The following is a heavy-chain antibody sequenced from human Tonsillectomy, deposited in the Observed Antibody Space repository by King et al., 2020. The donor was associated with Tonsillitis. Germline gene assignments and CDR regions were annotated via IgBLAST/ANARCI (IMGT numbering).Heavy chain of an antibody. D-gene: IGHD2-2*01. CDR3: SKRPAAVSQYYHMDV. V-gene: IGHV4-4*02. CDR1: GGSISSRKW. CDR2: IYQSGTT. Sequence: QLQESGPGLLKPAGTLSLTCAVSGGSISSRKWWGWVRQPPGNGLEWIGEIYQSGTTHYNPSLKSRVTISVDKSKNQFSLNLTSVTAATTAVYYCSKRPAAVSQYYHMDVWGKGTTVTVSS. J-gene: IGHJ6*03.